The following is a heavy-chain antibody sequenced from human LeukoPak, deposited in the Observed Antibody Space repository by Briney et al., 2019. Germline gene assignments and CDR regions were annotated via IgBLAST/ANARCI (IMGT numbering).Heavy chain of an antibody. J-gene: IGHJ4*02. CDR1: GFTFSSHW. Sequence: GGPLRLSCAASGFTFSSHWMHWVRQAPGKGLEWVSYISSSSSTIYYADSVKGRFTISRDSAKNSLYLQMNSLRAGDTAVYYCARDLNDSSGYCFDYWGQGTLVTVSS. CDR2: ISSSSSTI. D-gene: IGHD3-22*01. V-gene: IGHV3-48*01. CDR3: ARDLNDSSGYCFDY.